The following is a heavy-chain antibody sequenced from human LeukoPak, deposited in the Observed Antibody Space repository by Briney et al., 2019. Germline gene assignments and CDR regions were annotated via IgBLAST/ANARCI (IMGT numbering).Heavy chain of an antibody. V-gene: IGHV3-23*01. CDR2: ISSSGGST. J-gene: IGHJ4*02. Sequence: GGSLRLSCAASGFTFSSYAMSWVRQAPGKGLEWVSVISSSGGSTYYADSVKGRFTISRDNSKNTLYLQMNSLRAEDTAVYYCAKCGRSTSCRSFDYWGQGTLVTVSS. CDR3: AKCGRSTSCRSFDY. CDR1: GFTFSSYA. D-gene: IGHD2-2*01.